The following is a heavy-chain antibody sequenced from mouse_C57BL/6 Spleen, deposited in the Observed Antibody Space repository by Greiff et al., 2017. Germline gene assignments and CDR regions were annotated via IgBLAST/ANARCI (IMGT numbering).Heavy chain of an antibody. V-gene: IGHV1-55*01. J-gene: IGHJ3*01. Sequence: VQLQQPGAELVKPGASVKMSCKASGYTFTSYWITWVKQRPGQGLEWIGDIYPGSGSTNYNEKVKSKATLTVDTSSSTAYMQLSSLTSEDSAVYYFARDYGSSSAWFAYWGQGTLVTVSA. CDR1: GYTFTSYW. D-gene: IGHD1-1*01. CDR2: IYPGSGST. CDR3: ARDYGSSSAWFAY.